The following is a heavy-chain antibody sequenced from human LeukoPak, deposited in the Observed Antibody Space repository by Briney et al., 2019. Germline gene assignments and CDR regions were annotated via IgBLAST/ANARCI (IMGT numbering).Heavy chain of an antibody. V-gene: IGHV3-21*01. CDR3: ARGGMATNRDYMDV. CDR1: GFTFSSYS. Sequence: GGSLRLSCAASGFTFSSYSMNWVRQAPGKGLEWVSSISSSSSYIYYADSVKGRFTISRDNAENSLYLQMNSLRAEDTAVYYCARGGMATNRDYMDVWGKGTTVTVSS. CDR2: ISSSSSYI. J-gene: IGHJ6*03. D-gene: IGHD5-24*01.